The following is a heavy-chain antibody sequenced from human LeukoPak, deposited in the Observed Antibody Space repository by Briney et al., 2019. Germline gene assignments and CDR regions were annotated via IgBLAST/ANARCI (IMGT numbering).Heavy chain of an antibody. CDR2: IYYSGST. V-gene: IGHV4-59*01. CDR1: GGSISSYY. CDR3: ASFDYGDYVNDAFDI. J-gene: IGHJ3*02. D-gene: IGHD4-17*01. Sequence: SETLSLTCTVSGGSISSYYWSWIRQPPGKGLEWIGYIYYSGSTNYNPSLKSRVTISVNTSKNQFSLKLSSVTAADTAVYYCASFDYGDYVNDAFDIWGQGTMVTVSS.